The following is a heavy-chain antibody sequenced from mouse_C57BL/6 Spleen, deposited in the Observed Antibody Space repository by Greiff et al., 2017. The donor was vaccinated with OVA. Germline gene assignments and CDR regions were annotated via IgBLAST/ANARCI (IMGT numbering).Heavy chain of an antibody. J-gene: IGHJ4*01. CDR3: ARHALPYYAMDY. CDR1: GFSLTSYG. V-gene: IGHV2-6-1*01. Sequence: VQLQQSGPGLVAPSQSLSITCTVSGFSLTSYGVHWVRQPPGKGLEWLVVIWSDGSTTYNSALKSRLSISKDNSKSQVFLKMNSLQTDDTAMYYCARHALPYYAMDYWGQGTSVTVSS. CDR2: IWSDGST.